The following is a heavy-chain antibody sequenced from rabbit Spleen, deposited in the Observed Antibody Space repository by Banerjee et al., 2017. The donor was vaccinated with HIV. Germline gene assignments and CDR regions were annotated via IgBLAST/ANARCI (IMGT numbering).Heavy chain of an antibody. Sequence: QEQLVESGGGLVQPGGSLKLSCKASGFDFSAYGVSWVRQAPGKGLEWIGYIDPFFGTTYYANWVNGRFTISSDNAQSTVDLKMTSLTAADTATYFCARAIVPWLGLTRLDLWGPGTLVTVS. D-gene: IGHD4-1*01. CDR1: GFDFSAYG. CDR2: IDPFFGTT. J-gene: IGHJ3*01. V-gene: IGHV1S47*01. CDR3: ARAIVPWLGLTRLDL.